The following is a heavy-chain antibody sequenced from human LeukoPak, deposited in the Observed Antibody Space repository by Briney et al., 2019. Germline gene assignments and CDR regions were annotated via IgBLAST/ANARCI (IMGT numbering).Heavy chain of an antibody. V-gene: IGHV1-2*02. CDR1: GYIFTGYY. Sequence: ASVKVSCKASGYIFTGYYMHWVRQAPGQGLEWMGWINPNSGGTNYQGRVTMTRDTSISTAYMELSRLRSDDTAVFYCARDNSVGDIAWWFDPWGQGTLVTVSS. CDR3: ARDNSVGDIAWWFDP. D-gene: IGHD3-16*02. CDR2: INPNSGGT. J-gene: IGHJ5*02.